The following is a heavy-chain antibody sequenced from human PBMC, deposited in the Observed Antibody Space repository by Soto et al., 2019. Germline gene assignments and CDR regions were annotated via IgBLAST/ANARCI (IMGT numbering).Heavy chain of an antibody. CDR1: GGSISSYY. CDR2: IYYSGST. D-gene: IGHD1-7*01. J-gene: IGHJ6*03. V-gene: IGHV4-59*01. Sequence: SETLSLTCTVSGGSISSYYWSWIRQPPGKGLEWIGYIYYSGSTNYNPSLKSRVTISVDTSKNQFSLKLSSVTAADTAVYYCARVRAGTTEYYYYYMDVWGKGTTVTVSS. CDR3: ARVRAGTTEYYYYYMDV.